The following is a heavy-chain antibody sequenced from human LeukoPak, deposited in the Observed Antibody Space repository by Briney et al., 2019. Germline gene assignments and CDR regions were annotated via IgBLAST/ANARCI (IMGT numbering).Heavy chain of an antibody. CDR2: ISGSGGST. CDR1: GLTFSSYA. J-gene: IGHJ1*01. V-gene: IGHV3-23*01. Sequence: GGSLRLSCAASGLTFSSYAMSWVRQAPGKGLEWVAAISGSGGSTYYADSVKGRFTISRDNSKNTLYLQMNSLRAEDTAVYYCAQDQALYSSSWYLEYFQHWGQGTLVTVSS. D-gene: IGHD6-13*01. CDR3: AQDQALYSSSWYLEYFQH.